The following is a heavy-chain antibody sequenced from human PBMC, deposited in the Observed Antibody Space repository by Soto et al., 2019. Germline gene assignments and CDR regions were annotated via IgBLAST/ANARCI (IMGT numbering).Heavy chain of an antibody. J-gene: IGHJ4*02. Sequence: SETLSLTCSVSGYSVTSNFWCICVRQSPGKGLECIGEAYHNGLTDYNPSLKSRVTMSVDTSKNEFSLKLTSLTAADKAIYYCVRDAEVKGEYERFDSWGQGIMVTVSS. V-gene: IGHV4-4*02. CDR2: AYHNGLT. D-gene: IGHD3-3*01. CDR1: GYSVTSNFW. CDR3: VRDAEVKGEYERFDS.